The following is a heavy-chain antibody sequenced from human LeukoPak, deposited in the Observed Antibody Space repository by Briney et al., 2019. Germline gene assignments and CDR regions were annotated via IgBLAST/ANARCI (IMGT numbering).Heavy chain of an antibody. D-gene: IGHD2-2*01. CDR2: ISSSSSYI. Sequence: PGGSLRLSCAASGFTFSSYSMNWVRQAPGKGLEWVSSISSSSSYIYYADSVKGRFTISRDNAKNSLYLQMNSLRAEDTAAYYCARDSAAASNWFDPWGQGTLVTVSS. V-gene: IGHV3-21*01. CDR3: ARDSAAASNWFDP. J-gene: IGHJ5*02. CDR1: GFTFSSYS.